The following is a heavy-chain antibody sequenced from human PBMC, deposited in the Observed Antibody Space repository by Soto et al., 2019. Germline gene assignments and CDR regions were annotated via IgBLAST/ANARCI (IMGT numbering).Heavy chain of an antibody. CDR1: GYTFTSYG. Sequence: ASVKVSCKASGYTFTSYGISWVRQAPGHGLEWMGWISAYNGNTNYAQKLQGRVTMTTDTSTSTAYMELRSLRSDDTAVYYCARIRDFWSGYYYFDYWGQGTLVTVSS. D-gene: IGHD3-3*01. CDR3: ARIRDFWSGYYYFDY. CDR2: ISAYNGNT. J-gene: IGHJ4*02. V-gene: IGHV1-18*01.